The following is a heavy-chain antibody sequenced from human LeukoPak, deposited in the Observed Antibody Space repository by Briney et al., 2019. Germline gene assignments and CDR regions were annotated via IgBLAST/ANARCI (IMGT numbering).Heavy chain of an antibody. CDR2: LMNTGSA. Sequence: SETLSLTCDVSGYSDYHWGWVRQPPGKGLEWIGTLMNTGSALDNPSLQRRKAMSLDTSTNQFSLTLKYVTAADTAVNSCVRVILSKLDRRTPYFSFELWGRGTLVTVSS. J-gene: IGHJ2*01. CDR3: VRVILSKLDRRTPYFSFEL. D-gene: IGHD1-1*01. CDR1: GYSDYH. V-gene: IGHV4-38-2*01.